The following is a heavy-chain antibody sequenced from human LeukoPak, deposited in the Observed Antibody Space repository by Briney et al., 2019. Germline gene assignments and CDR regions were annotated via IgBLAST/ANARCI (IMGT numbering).Heavy chain of an antibody. CDR3: AELGITMIGGV. Sequence: SGGSLRLSCAASGFTFSSYEMNWVHQAPGKGLEWVSYIGSSGSTIYYADSVKGRFTISRDNAKNSLYLQMNSLRAEDTAVYYCAELGITMIGGVWGKGTTVTISS. CDR1: GFTFSSYE. D-gene: IGHD3-10*02. V-gene: IGHV3-48*03. J-gene: IGHJ6*04. CDR2: IGSSGSTI.